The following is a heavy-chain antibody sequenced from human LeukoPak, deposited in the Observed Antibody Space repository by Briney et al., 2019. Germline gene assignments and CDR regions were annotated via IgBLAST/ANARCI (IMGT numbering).Heavy chain of an antibody. CDR2: INHSGST. J-gene: IGHJ4*02. D-gene: IGHD6-13*01. V-gene: IGHV4-34*01. Sequence: SETLSLTCTVSGGSISSYYWSWIRQPPGKGLEWIGEINHSGSTNYNPSLKSRVTISVDTSKNQFSLKLSSVTAADTAVYYCARHLRRGSWPLDSWGQGTLVTVSS. CDR3: ARHLRRGSWPLDS. CDR1: GGSISSYY.